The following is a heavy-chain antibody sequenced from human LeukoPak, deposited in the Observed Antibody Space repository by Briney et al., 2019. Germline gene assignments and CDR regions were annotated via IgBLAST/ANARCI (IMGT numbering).Heavy chain of an antibody. Sequence: GGSLRLSCAASGFTVSSNYMSWVRQAPGKGLEWVSVIYSGGSTCYADSVKGRFTISRDNSKNTLYLQMNSLRAEDTAVYYCAREWAHSGYDSGGFDYWGQGTLVTVSS. J-gene: IGHJ4*02. CDR3: AREWAHSGYDSGGFDY. CDR2: IYSGGST. V-gene: IGHV3-66*01. D-gene: IGHD5-12*01. CDR1: GFTVSSNY.